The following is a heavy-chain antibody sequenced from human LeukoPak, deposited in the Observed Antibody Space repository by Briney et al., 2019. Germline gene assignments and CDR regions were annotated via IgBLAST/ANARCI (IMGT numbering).Heavy chain of an antibody. V-gene: IGHV3-23*01. J-gene: IGHJ4*02. Sequence: PGGPLRLSCAASGFTFSSYAMSWVRQAPEKGLEWVSAISGSGGSTYYADSVKGRFTISRDNSKNTLYLQMNSLRAEDTAVYYCAKRPTDFWSGYSPFDYWGQGTLVTVSS. D-gene: IGHD3-3*01. CDR2: ISGSGGST. CDR1: GFTFSSYA. CDR3: AKRPTDFWSGYSPFDY.